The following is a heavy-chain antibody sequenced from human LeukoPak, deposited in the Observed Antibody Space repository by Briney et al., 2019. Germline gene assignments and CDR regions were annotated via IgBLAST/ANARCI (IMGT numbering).Heavy chain of an antibody. V-gene: IGHV2-70*12. J-gene: IGHJ4*02. D-gene: IGHD6-13*01. CDR3: AHSAFAAAGSLDYFDY. CDR2: IDWDDDK. Sequence: SGPALVKPTQTLTLTCTFSGFSLSTSGMCVSWVRQPPGKALEWLARIDWDDDKYYSTSLKTRLTITKDTSKNQVVLTMTNMDPVDTATYYCAHSAFAAAGSLDYFDYWGQGTLVTVSS. CDR1: GFSLSTSGMC.